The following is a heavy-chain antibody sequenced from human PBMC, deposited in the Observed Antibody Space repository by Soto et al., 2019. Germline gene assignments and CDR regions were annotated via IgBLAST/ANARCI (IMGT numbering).Heavy chain of an antibody. Sequence: GASVKVSCKVSGYTLTELSMNWVRQAPGQGLEWMGGIIPIFGTANYAQKFQGRVTITADKSTSTAYMELSSLRSEDTAVYYCAAGMGYDSSGYYFPDWYFDLWGRGTLVTVSS. D-gene: IGHD3-22*01. J-gene: IGHJ2*01. V-gene: IGHV1-69*06. CDR3: AAGMGYDSSGYYFPDWYFDL. CDR2: IIPIFGTA. CDR1: GYTLTELS.